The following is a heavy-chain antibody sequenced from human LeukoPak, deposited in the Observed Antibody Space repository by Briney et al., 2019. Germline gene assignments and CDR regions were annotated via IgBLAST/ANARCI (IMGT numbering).Heavy chain of an antibody. V-gene: IGHV3-7*01. D-gene: IGHD1-26*01. J-gene: IGHJ4*02. CDR2: IKPDGSAT. CDR3: AEVGSYWGFDY. Sequence: GGSLRLSCAASGFTLRSEWMSWLRHTPEKGLEWVANIKPDGSATAYVDSVKGRFTISRDNAKNSLYLQMNSLRAEDTAVYYCAEVGSYWGFDYWGQGTLVTVSS. CDR1: GFTLRSEW.